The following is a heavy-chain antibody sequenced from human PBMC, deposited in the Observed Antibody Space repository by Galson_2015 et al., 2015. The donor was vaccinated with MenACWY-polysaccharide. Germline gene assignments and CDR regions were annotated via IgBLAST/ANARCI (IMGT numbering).Heavy chain of an antibody. D-gene: IGHD1-1*01. Sequence: SVKVSCKASGYSFSGHEISWMRQAPGQGLEWMGRISGYNGDTKYAQNFQGRLTMTTDSSTSTLDMELKSLLFDDTAVYYCARDPYHVEASDQFHYWGQGTLVTVSS. CDR3: ARDPYHVEASDQFHY. CDR1: GYSFSGHE. CDR2: ISGYNGDT. J-gene: IGHJ4*02. V-gene: IGHV1-18*01.